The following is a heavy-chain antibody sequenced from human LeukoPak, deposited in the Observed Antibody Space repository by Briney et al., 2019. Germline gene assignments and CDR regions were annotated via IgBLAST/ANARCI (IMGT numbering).Heavy chain of an antibody. CDR1: GGSISSSSYY. CDR2: IFYSGST. CDR3: ASFDSSGYYLDY. Sequence: PSETLSLTCTVSGGSISSSSYYWGWIRQPPGKGLEWIGSIFYSGSTYYNPSLKSRVPISVDPSKNQFSLKLSSVTAADTAVYYCASFDSSGYYLDYWGQGTLVTVSS. D-gene: IGHD3-22*01. J-gene: IGHJ4*02. V-gene: IGHV4-39*01.